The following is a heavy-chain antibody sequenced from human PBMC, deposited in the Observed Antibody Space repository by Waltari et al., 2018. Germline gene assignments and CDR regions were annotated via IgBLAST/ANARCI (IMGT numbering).Heavy chain of an antibody. CDR3: ARDLRSWPYYLDY. Sequence: EVQLVESGGALVQPGGSVRLSCSASGFPFGNYWMNWVRQAPGRGLEWVASIKQLGNEKNDWDSVRGRFTISRDDAKKSVYLELNSLRADDTAVYYCARDLRSWPYYLDYWGQGTLVTVSS. V-gene: IGHV3-7*01. D-gene: IGHD6-13*01. J-gene: IGHJ4*02. CDR1: GFPFGNYW. CDR2: IKQLGNEK.